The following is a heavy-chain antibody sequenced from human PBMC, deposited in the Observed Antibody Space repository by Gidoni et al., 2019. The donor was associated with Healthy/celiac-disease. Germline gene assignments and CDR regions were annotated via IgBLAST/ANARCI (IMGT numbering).Heavy chain of an antibody. V-gene: IGHV4-39*01. CDR1: GCSISSSSYY. CDR3: ARHSSGWYNY. D-gene: IGHD6-19*01. CDR2: IYYSGST. J-gene: IGHJ4*02. Sequence: QLQLQESGPGLVKPSETLSLTCTVSGCSISSSSYYWGWIRQPPGKGLEWIGSIYYSGSTYYNPSLKSRVTISVDTSKNQFSLKLSSVTAADTAVYYCARHSSGWYNYWGQGTLVTVSS.